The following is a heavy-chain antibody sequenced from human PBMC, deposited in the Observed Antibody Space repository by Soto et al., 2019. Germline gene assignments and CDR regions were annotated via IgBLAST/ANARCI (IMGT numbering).Heavy chain of an antibody. V-gene: IGHV4-59*11. CDR2: VYDGGST. CDR1: GDSISSHY. Sequence: SETLSLTCTVSGDSISSHYWNWVRQPPGKGLEWIGSVYDGGSTNYDPSLKSRVTISVDTSKNQFSLKLSSVTAADTAVYYCARRGGSYARDYWGQGTLVTVSS. CDR3: ARRGGSYARDY. J-gene: IGHJ4*02. D-gene: IGHD1-26*01.